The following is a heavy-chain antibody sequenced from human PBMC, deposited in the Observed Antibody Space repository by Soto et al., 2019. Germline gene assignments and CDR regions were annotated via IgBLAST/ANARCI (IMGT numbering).Heavy chain of an antibody. V-gene: IGHV3-30*18. D-gene: IGHD6-13*01. CDR2: ISYDGSNK. CDR3: AKDGRGIAPYYYGMDV. J-gene: IGHJ6*02. CDR1: GFTFSSYG. Sequence: QVQLVESGGGVVQPGRSLRLSCAASGFTFSSYGMHWVRQAPGKGLEWVAVISYDGSNKYYADSVKGRFTISRDNSKNTLYLQMNSLRAEDTTVYDCAKDGRGIAPYYYGMDVWGQGTTVTVSS.